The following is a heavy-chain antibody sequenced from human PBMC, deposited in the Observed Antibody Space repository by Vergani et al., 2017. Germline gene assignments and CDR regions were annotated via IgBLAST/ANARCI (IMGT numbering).Heavy chain of an antibody. CDR1: GYSISSGYY. Sequence: QVQLQESGPGLVKPSETLSLTCAVSGYSISSGYYWGWTRQPPGKGLEWIGSIYHSGSTYYNPSLKSRVTISVDTSKNQFSLKLSSVTAADTAVYYCARHKINWNAFGYWGQGTLVTVSS. CDR2: IYHSGST. D-gene: IGHD1-1*01. V-gene: IGHV4-38-2*01. CDR3: ARHKINWNAFGY. J-gene: IGHJ4*02.